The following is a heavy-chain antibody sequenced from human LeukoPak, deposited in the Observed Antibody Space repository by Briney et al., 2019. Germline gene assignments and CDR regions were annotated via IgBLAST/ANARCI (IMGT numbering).Heavy chain of an antibody. D-gene: IGHD3-10*01. V-gene: IGHV3-21*01. CDR3: ARGGKNAFDS. CDR2: ISSTSTYI. CDR1: GFTISTYT. Sequence: GGSLRLSCAASGFTISTYTTNWVRHAPRKGLEWVSSISSTSTYIYYADAVKGRFAISRDNAEASLYPQMNSLRGEDAAVYYCARGGKNAFDSWGQGTMVTVSS. J-gene: IGHJ3*02.